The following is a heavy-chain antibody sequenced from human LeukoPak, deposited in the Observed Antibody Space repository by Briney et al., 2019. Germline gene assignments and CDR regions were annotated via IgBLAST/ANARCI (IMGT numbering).Heavy chain of an antibody. J-gene: IGHJ4*02. CDR3: ATHSPYSSSSTFDY. V-gene: IGHV3-23*01. Sequence: PGRSLRLSCAASGFTFSSYAMSWVRQAPGKGLEWVSPISGRGGSTYYADSVKGRFTISRDNSKNTLYLQMNRLRAEDTAVYYCATHSPYSSSSTFDYWGQGTLVTVSS. D-gene: IGHD6-13*01. CDR2: ISGRGGST. CDR1: GFTFSSYA.